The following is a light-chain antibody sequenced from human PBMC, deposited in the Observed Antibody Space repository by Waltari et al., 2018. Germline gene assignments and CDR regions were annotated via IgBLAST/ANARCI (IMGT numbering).Light chain of an antibody. J-gene: IGLJ3*02. CDR2: KDT. V-gene: IGLV3-25*03. CDR3: QSADSSGWL. Sequence: SYELTQPPSLSVSPGQTASITCSGDALPNQFGYWYQQKAGQAPVLVIYKDTERPSGIPDRFSGASSWTTVTLTISAVQAEDESAYYCQSADSSGWLFGGGTKLTVL. CDR1: ALPNQF.